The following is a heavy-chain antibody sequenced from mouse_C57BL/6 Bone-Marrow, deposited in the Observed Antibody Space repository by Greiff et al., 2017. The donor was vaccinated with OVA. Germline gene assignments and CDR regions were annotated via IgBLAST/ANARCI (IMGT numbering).Heavy chain of an antibody. V-gene: IGHV14-4*01. Sequence: EVQLQQSGAELVRPGASVKLSCTASGFNIKDDYMHWVKQRPEQGLEWIGWIDPENGDTEYASKFQGQATITADTSSNTDYLQLSSLASEATAVYYCTTLGLLGWGQGTLVTVSA. CDR3: TTLGLLG. J-gene: IGHJ3*02. D-gene: IGHD3-1*01. CDR1: GFNIKDDY. CDR2: IDPENGDT.